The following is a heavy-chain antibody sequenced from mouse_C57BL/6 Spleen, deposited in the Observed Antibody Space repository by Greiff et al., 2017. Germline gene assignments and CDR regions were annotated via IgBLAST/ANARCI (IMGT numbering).Heavy chain of an antibody. CDR3: ARSYDYDYYFDY. V-gene: IGHV5-4*03. D-gene: IGHD2-4*01. CDR1: GFTFSSYA. CDR2: ISDGGSYT. Sequence: EVMLVESGGGLVKPGGSLKLSCAASGFTFSSYAMSWVRQTPEKRLEWVATISDGGSYTYYPDNVKGRITISRDNAKNNLYLQMSHLKSEDTAMYYCARSYDYDYYFDYWGQGTTLTVSS. J-gene: IGHJ2*01.